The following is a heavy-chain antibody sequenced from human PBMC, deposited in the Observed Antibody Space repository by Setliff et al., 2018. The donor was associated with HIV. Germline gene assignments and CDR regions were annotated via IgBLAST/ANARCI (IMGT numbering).Heavy chain of an antibody. D-gene: IGHD6-13*01. V-gene: IGHV4-59*01. CDR1: GGSLSNYY. CDR3: VRGGYSSTWYYYYYMDV. CDR2: VYFSGST. Sequence: PSETLSLTCTVSGGSLSNYYWSWIRQSPGKGLVWVGYVYFSGSTEYDPSLRVRVTISVDTSKNQLSLKLTSVTAADTAVYYCVRGGYSSTWYYYYYMDVWGKGTTVTVSS. J-gene: IGHJ6*03.